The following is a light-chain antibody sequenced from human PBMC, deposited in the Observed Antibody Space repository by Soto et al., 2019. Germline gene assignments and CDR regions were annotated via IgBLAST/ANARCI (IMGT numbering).Light chain of an antibody. CDR3: SSYISNSAVV. CDR1: SSDVGGYYY. V-gene: IGLV2-14*01. CDR2: QVS. Sequence: QSALTQPASVSGSPGQSITISCTGTSSDVGGYYYVSWYQHHPGKAPKLIIYQVSNRPSGVSNRFSGSKSGNTASLTISGLQAEDEADYYCSSYISNSAVVFGGGTKLTVL. J-gene: IGLJ2*01.